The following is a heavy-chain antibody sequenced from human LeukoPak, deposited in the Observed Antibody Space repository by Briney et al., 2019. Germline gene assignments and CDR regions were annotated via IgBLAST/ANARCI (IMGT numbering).Heavy chain of an antibody. V-gene: IGHV3-33*01. J-gene: IGHJ4*02. CDR2: IWYDGSNK. Sequence: PGGSLRLSCAASGFTFSSYGMHWVRQAPGKGLEWVAVIWYDGSNKYYADSVKGRFTISRDNSKNTLYLQMNSLRAEDTAVYYCTGDYSSNYFDYWGQGTLVTVSS. D-gene: IGHD2-15*01. CDR3: TGDYSSNYFDY. CDR1: GFTFSSYG.